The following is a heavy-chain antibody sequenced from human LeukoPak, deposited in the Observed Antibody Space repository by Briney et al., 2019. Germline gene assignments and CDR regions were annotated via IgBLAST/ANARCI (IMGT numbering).Heavy chain of an antibody. V-gene: IGHV4-59*08. CDR1: GGSINSHY. CDR2: IYYKGST. Sequence: SETLSLTCTVSGGSINSHYWSWIRQPPGKGLEWIGDIYYKGSTNYNPSLKSRVTISVDTSKNHLSLKLTSVLAADTAIYYCVRRDNTGWNYFDYRGQGILVTVSS. CDR3: VRRDNTGWNYFDY. J-gene: IGHJ4*02. D-gene: IGHD6-19*01.